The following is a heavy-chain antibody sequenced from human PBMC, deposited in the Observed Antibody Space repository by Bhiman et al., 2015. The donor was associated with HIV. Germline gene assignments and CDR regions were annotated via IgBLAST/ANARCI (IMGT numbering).Heavy chain of an antibody. Sequence: EVQLLESGGGLAQPGGSLRLSCAVSGFTFSNYAMDWVRQAPGKGLEWVSTLSGSGYTTYYADSVKGRFTISRDNSKNTLYLQMNSLTAHDTAVYYCARGARSSWTRLPGGALRPWGQGTLVTVSS. D-gene: IGHD6-13*01. J-gene: IGHJ5*02. CDR1: GFTFSNYA. CDR2: LSGSGYTT. CDR3: ARGARSSWTRLPGGALRP. V-gene: IGHV3-23*01.